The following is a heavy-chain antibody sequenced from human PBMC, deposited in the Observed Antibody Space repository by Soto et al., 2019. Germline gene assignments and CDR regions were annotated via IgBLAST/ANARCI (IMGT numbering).Heavy chain of an antibody. V-gene: IGHV3-23*01. CDR2: IGGTGITT. J-gene: IGHJ4*02. D-gene: IGHD2-2*01. CDR3: ARIRQLLFVS. CDR1: GFTFRVYA. Sequence: VHLSESGGALVQPGGSLRLACAASGFTFRVYAMSWFRQAPGGGLEWVSAIGGTGITTYYADSVNGGFTIARDNSRDTLYLQMTSLRVEDTAVYYCARIRQLLFVSWGQGTLVSVSS.